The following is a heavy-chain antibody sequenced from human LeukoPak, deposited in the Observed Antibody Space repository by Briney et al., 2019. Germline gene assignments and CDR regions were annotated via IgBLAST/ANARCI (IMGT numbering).Heavy chain of an antibody. D-gene: IGHD5-18*01. V-gene: IGHV4-31*03. J-gene: IGHJ3*02. Sequence: SETLSLTCTVSGGSISSGGYYWSWIRQHPGKGLEWIGYIYYSGSTYYNPSLKSRVTIPVDTSKNQFSLKLSSVTAADTAVYYCARDSWIRAIDIWGQGTMVTVSS. CDR1: GGSISSGGYY. CDR2: IYYSGST. CDR3: ARDSWIRAIDI.